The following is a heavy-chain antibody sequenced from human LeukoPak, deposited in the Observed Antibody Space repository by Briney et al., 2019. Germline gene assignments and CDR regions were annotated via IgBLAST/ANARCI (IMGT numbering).Heavy chain of an antibody. CDR1: GYYFTNYW. J-gene: IGHJ5*02. D-gene: IGHD3-10*01. CDR2: IYPGNSDT. CDR3: ARRSDNWFDP. Sequence: GESLKISCKGSGYYFTNYWICWVRQMPGKGLECMGIIYPGNSDTTYSPSFQGQVTISADKSISTAYLQWRSLKASDTAMYYCARRSDNWFDPWGQGTLVTVSS. V-gene: IGHV5-51*01.